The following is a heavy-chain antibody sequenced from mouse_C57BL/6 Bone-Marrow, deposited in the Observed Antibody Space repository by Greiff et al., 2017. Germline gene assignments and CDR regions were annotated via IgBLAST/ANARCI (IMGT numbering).Heavy chain of an antibody. CDR1: GFNIKDDY. V-gene: IGHV14-4*01. CDR2: IDPENGDT. D-gene: IGHD1-1*01. J-gene: IGHJ2*01. CDR3: TTLYYYGSSQGYFDY. Sequence: VQLQQPGAELVRPGASVKLSCTASGFNIKDDYMHWVKQRPGQGLEWIGWIDPENGDTEYASKFQGKATITADTSSNTAYLQLSSLTSEDTAVYYCTTLYYYGSSQGYFDYWGQGTTLTVSS.